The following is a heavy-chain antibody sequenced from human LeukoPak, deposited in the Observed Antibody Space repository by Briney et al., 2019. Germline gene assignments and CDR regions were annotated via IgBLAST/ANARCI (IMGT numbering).Heavy chain of an antibody. CDR1: GDSISSGSYY. V-gene: IGHV4-61*02. Sequence: KASETLSLTCTVSGDSISSGSYYWSWIRQPAGKGLEWIGRIYTSGSTKYNPSLKSRVTISLDTSKNQFSLKVSSVTAADTAMYYCARGEGYSHGYGYYYYYMDVWGKGTTVTISS. J-gene: IGHJ6*03. CDR2: IYTSGST. D-gene: IGHD5-18*01. CDR3: ARGEGYSHGYGYYYYYMDV.